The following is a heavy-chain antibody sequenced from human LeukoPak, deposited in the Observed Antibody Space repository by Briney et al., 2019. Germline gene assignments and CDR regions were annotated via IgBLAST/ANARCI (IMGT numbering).Heavy chain of an antibody. D-gene: IGHD2-2*02. CDR1: GFTFDDYA. CDR3: AKGRRPYCSSTSCYTGFDY. J-gene: IGHJ4*02. Sequence: GGSLRLSCAASGFTFDDYAMHWVRQAPGKGLEWVSGISWNSGSIGYADSVKGRFTISRDNAKNSLYLQMNSLRAEDTALYYRAKGRRPYCSSTSCYTGFDYWGQGTLVTVSS. V-gene: IGHV3-9*01. CDR2: ISWNSGSI.